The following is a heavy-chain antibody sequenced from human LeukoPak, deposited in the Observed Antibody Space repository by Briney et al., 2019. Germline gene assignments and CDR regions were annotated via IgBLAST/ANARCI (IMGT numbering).Heavy chain of an antibody. V-gene: IGHV1-18*01. CDR1: GYTFTSYG. CDR2: ISAYNGNT. D-gene: IGHD2-15*01. CDR3: ARVREYCSGGSCPRNWFDP. J-gene: IGHJ5*02. Sequence: ASVKVSCKASGYTFTSYGISWVRQAPGQGLEGMGWISAYNGNTNYAQKLQGRVTMTTDTSTSTAYMELRSLRSDDTAVYYCARVREYCSGGSCPRNWFDPWGQGTLVTVSS.